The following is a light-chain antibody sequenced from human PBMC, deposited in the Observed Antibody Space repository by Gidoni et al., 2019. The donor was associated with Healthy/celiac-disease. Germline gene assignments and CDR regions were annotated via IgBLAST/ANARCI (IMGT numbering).Light chain of an antibody. Sequence: IQLTQSPSSLSASVGDRVTITCRASQGISSYLAWYQQKPGKAPKLLIYAASTLQSEVPSRFSGSGSGTDFTLIKVPSRQPEDFATYYCQQVNSYPYTFGQGTKLKIK. V-gene: IGKV1-9*01. CDR2: AAS. J-gene: IGKJ2*01. CDR1: QGISSY. CDR3: QQVNSYPYT.